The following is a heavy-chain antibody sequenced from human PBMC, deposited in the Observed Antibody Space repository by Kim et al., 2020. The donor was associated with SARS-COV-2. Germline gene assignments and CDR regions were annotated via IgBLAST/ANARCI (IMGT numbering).Heavy chain of an antibody. CDR3: ARRDLRRPFDY. CDR1: GGSISSSSYY. CDR2: IYYSGST. Sequence: SETLSLTCTVSGGSISSSSYYWGWIRQPPGKGLEWIGSIYYSGSTYYNPSLKSRVTISLDMSKNHFSLKVSSVIAADTAVYHCARRDLRRPFDYWGQGTLVTVSS. J-gene: IGHJ4*02. V-gene: IGHV4-39*02. D-gene: IGHD4-17*01.